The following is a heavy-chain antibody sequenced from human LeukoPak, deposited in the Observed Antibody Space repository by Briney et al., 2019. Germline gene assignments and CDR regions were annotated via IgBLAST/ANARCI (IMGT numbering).Heavy chain of an antibody. CDR2: IYYSGST. D-gene: IGHD6-19*01. J-gene: IGHJ4*02. V-gene: IGHV4-59*01. Sequence: SETLSLTCTVSGGSISMSYWNWIRQPPGKGLEWIGYIYYSGSTNYNPSLKSRVTISVDTSKNQFSLKLSSVTAADTAVYYCARIESSGWYGTLLNWGQGTLVTVSS. CDR1: GGSISMSY. CDR3: ARIESSGWYGTLLN.